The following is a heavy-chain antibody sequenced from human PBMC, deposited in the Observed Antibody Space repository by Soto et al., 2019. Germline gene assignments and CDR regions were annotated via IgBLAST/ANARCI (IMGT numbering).Heavy chain of an antibody. CDR2: IIPIFGTA. CDR3: ASSLWIGGDILTGYYIFDY. V-gene: IGHV1-69*13. CDR1: GGTFSSYA. D-gene: IGHD3-9*01. Sequence: VKVSCKASGGTFSSYAISWVRQAPGQGLEWMGGIIPIFGTANYAQKFQGRVTITADESTSTAYMELSSLRSEDTAVYYCASSLWIGGDILTGYYIFDYWGQGTLVTVSS. J-gene: IGHJ4*02.